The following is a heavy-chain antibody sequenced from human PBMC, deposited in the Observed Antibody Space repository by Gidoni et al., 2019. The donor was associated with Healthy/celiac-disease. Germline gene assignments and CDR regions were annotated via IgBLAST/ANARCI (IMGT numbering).Heavy chain of an antibody. CDR2: INHSGST. CDR1: GGSFSGYY. V-gene: IGHV4-34*01. Sequence: QVQLQQWGAGLLKPSETLSLTCAVYGGSFSGYYWSWIRRPPGKGLEWIGEINHSGSTNYNPSLKSRVTISVDTSKNQFSLKLSSVTAADTAVYYCARAEGYCSSTSCYGFDYWGQGTLVTVSS. CDR3: ARAEGYCSSTSCYGFDY. J-gene: IGHJ4*02. D-gene: IGHD2-2*01.